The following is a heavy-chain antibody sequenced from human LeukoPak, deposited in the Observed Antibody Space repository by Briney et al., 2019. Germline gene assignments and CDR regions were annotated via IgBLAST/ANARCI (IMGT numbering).Heavy chain of an antibody. CDR3: ARVLVGLWSSGFTDAFDI. CDR1: GYTFTSYG. J-gene: IGHJ3*02. CDR2: ISAYNGNT. V-gene: IGHV1-18*01. D-gene: IGHD6-19*01. Sequence: ASVKVSCKASGYTFTSYGISWVRQAPGQGLEWMGWISAYNGNTNYAQKLQGRVTMTTDTSTSTAYMELRSLRSDDTAVYYCARVLVGLWSSGFTDAFDIWGQGTMVTVSS.